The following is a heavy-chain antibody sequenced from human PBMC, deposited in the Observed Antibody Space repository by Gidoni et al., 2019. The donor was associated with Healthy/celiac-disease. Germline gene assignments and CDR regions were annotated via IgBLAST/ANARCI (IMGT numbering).Heavy chain of an antibody. J-gene: IGHJ4*02. D-gene: IGHD5-12*01. Sequence: QVTLKESGPVLVKPTETLTLTCTVSGFSPSNARMGVSWIRQPPGKALEWLAHIFSNDEKSYSTSLKSRLTISKDTSKSQVVLTMTNMDPVDTATYYCARIRRDGYKWADFDYWGQGTLVTVSS. V-gene: IGHV2-26*01. CDR3: ARIRRDGYKWADFDY. CDR2: IFSNDEK. CDR1: GFSPSNARMG.